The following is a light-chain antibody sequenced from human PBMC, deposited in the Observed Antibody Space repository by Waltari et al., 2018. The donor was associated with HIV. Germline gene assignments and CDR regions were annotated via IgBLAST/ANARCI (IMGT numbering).Light chain of an antibody. J-gene: IGKJ4*01. CDR1: QSLLHNNGYNY. CDR3: MQALEIPLT. CDR2: LAS. V-gene: IGKV2-28*01. Sequence: DIVMTQPPFFLPVSPGEPASISCRSSQSLLHNNGYNYLNWYMQRPGQSPQLLIYLASHRASGVPDRFSGSGSGTDFTLHIKKVEADDVGLYLCMQALEIPLTFGGGTKVEIK.